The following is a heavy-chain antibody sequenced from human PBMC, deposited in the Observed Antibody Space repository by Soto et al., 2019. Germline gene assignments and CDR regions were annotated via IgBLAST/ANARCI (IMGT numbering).Heavy chain of an antibody. J-gene: IGHJ4*02. CDR1: GGSISRSFYY. D-gene: IGHD3-9*01. CDR3: ARSLTILYYFDS. Sequence: QVQLQESGPGLVKSSQTLSLTCSVSGGSISRSFYYWTWLRQHPGKGLEWIGHIYYAVSTYSNPSLKSRLSMSLDTSKNQFSLKVSSVTAAATAVDYCARSLTILYYFDSWGQGTL. CDR2: IYYAVST. V-gene: IGHV4-31*03.